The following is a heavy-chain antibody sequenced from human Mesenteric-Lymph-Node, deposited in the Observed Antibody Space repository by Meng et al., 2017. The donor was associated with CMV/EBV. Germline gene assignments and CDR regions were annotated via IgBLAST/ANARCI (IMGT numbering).Heavy chain of an antibody. V-gene: IGHV4-34*01. CDR3: ARGSSYDILTGYFDY. D-gene: IGHD3-9*01. CDR2: INHSGST. J-gene: IGHJ4*02. Sequence: QVQLHQGGAGLLKPSETPSVTCAVYCGSFSGYYWNWIRQSPEKGLEWIGEINHSGSTTYNPSFTSRIIISVDTSTNQISLNMSSVTAADTAVYYCARGSSYDILTGYFDYWGQGALVTVSS. CDR1: CGSFSGYY.